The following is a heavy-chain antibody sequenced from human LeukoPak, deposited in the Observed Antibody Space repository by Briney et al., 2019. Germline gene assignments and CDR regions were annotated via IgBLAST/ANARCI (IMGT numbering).Heavy chain of an antibody. CDR3: AKVYSSSSRGFDY. V-gene: IGHV3-23*01. J-gene: IGHJ4*02. CDR1: GFTFSSYA. CDR2: ISGSGGST. Sequence: GGSLRLSCVASGFTFSSYAMSWVRQAPGKGLEWVSAISGSGGSTYYADSVKGRFTISRDNSKNTLYLQMNSLRAEDTAVYYCAKVYSSSSRGFDYWGQGTLVTVSS. D-gene: IGHD6-6*01.